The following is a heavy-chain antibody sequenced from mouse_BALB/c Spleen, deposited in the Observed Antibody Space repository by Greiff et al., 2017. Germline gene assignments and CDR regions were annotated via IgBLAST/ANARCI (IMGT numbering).Heavy chain of an antibody. Sequence: QVQLQQSGPGLVAPSQSLSITCTVSGFSLTSYGVHWVRQPPGKGLEWLGVIWAGGSTNYNSALMSRLSISKDNSKSQVFLKMNSLQTDDTAMYYCATNWDRGAWFAYWGQGTLVTVSA. CDR1: GFSLTSYG. V-gene: IGHV2-9*02. D-gene: IGHD4-1*01. J-gene: IGHJ3*01. CDR2: IWAGGST. CDR3: ATNWDRGAWFAY.